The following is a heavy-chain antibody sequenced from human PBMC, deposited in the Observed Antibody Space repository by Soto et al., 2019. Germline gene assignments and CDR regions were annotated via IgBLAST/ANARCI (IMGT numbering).Heavy chain of an antibody. CDR1: GFTFSSYA. V-gene: IGHV3-30*04. D-gene: IGHD5-18*01. J-gene: IGHJ3*02. Sequence: GGSLRLSCAASGFTFSSYAMHWVRQAPGKGLEWVAVISYDGSNKYYADSVKGRFTISRDNSKNTLYLQMNSLRAEDTAVYYCARRQPLSTSMVTGAAFDIWGQGTMVTVSS. CDR3: ARRQPLSTSMVTGAAFDI. CDR2: ISYDGSNK.